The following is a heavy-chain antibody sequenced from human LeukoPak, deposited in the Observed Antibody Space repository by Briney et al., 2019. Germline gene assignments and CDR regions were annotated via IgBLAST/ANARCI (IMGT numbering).Heavy chain of an antibody. CDR1: GYRFTSYW. Sequence: GESLKISCKGSGYRFTSYWIGWVRQMPGKGLEWMGIIYLGDSDTRYSPSFQGQVTISADKSISTAYLQWSSLKASDTAMYYCARAAPFYDSSGYYYPDAFDIWGQGTMVTVSS. CDR2: IYLGDSDT. D-gene: IGHD3-22*01. V-gene: IGHV5-51*01. J-gene: IGHJ3*02. CDR3: ARAAPFYDSSGYYYPDAFDI.